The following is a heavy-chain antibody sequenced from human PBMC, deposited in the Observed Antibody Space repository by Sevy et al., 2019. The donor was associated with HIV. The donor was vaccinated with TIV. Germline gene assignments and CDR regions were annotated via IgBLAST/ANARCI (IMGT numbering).Heavy chain of an antibody. CDR3: VRDMELVDEGTQDFYY. D-gene: IGHD1-7*01. CDR2: INPNSGGT. V-gene: IGHV1-2*02. Sequence: ASVKVSCKASGYTFTGYYMHWVRQAPGQGLEWMGWINPNSGGTNYAQKFQGRVTMTRDTSISTAYMELSRMRSDDTAMYYCVRDMELVDEGTQDFYYWGQGTLVTVSS. J-gene: IGHJ4*02. CDR1: GYTFTGYY.